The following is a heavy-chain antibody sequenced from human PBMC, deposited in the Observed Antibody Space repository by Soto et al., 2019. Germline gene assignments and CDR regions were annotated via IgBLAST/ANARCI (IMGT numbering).Heavy chain of an antibody. J-gene: IGHJ6*02. Sequence: GASVKVSCKASGCTFSSYDMSWVRQAPGQGLEWMGWINPICGRANYAQKFQGRVTMTADESTSTAYMELGSLRSEDTAVYYCARGPGVVGCSYYYYGMDVWGQGTTVTVSS. D-gene: IGHD2-15*01. CDR1: GCTFSSYD. CDR3: ARGPGVVGCSYYYYGMDV. CDR2: INPICGRA. V-gene: IGHV1-69*13.